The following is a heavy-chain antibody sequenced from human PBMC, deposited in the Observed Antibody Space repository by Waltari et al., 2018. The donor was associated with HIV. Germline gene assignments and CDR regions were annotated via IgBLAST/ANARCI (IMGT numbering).Heavy chain of an antibody. J-gene: IGHJ5*02. D-gene: IGHD6-13*01. Sequence: EVQLLESGGGLVQPGGSLRLSCRASGFSFSIYAMNWVRQAPGKGLGGVSGISGSGDNRYNADSVKGRFTISRDNSKNKVFLQMKSLRPEDTAFYYCTKDPVTAVGNINWFDPWGQGTLVTVSS. V-gene: IGHV3-23*01. CDR3: TKDPVTAVGNINWFDP. CDR1: GFSFSIYA. CDR2: ISGSGDNR.